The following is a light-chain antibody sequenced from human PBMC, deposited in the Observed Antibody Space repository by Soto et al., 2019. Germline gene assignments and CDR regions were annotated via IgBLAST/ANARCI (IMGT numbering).Light chain of an antibody. CDR1: SSDVGGYNY. V-gene: IGLV2-14*03. J-gene: IGLJ2*01. CDR2: DVS. CDR3: NSYTSSSSVV. Sequence: QSALTQPASVSGSPGQSITISCTGTSSDVGGYNYVSWYQHHPGKAPKLIIYDVSDRPSGVSYRFSGSKSGNTASLTISGLQAEDEADYYCNSYTSSSSVVFGGGTKVTVL.